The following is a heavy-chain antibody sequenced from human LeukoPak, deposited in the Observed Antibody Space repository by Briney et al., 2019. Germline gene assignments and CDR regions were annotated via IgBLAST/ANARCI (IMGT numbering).Heavy chain of an antibody. J-gene: IGHJ4*02. CDR2: IRYDGSNK. CDR1: GFTFSSYG. D-gene: IGHD5-24*01. V-gene: IGHV3-30*02. CDR3: AKGRDGYNPTFDY. Sequence: GGSLRLSCAASGFTFSSYGMHWVRRAPGKGLEWVAFIRYDGSNKYYADSVKGRFTISRDNSKNTLYLQMNSLRAEDTAVYYCAKGRDGYNPTFDYWGQGTLVTVSS.